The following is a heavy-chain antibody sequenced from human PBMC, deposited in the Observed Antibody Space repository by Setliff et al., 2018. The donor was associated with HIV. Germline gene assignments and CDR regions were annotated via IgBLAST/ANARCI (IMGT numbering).Heavy chain of an antibody. J-gene: IGHJ4*02. Sequence: SETLSLTCTVSGGSISSSSYYWIWVRQPPGEGLEWIGNIYYSGSTYYNPSLKSRVSISIDTSKNQFSLKLSSVTAADTAVYYCARGELGSCDSTSCLWSYYFDYWGQGTLVTVSS. D-gene: IGHD2-2*01. V-gene: IGHV4-39*07. CDR2: IYYSGST. CDR1: GGSISSSSYY. CDR3: ARGELGSCDSTSCLWSYYFDY.